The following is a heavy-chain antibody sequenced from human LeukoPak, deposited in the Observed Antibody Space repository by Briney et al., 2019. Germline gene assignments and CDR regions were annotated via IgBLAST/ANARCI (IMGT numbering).Heavy chain of an antibody. CDR1: GFNIKCAA. CDR3: ARDQGGYPDY. V-gene: IGHV3-23*01. Sequence: GGSLRLSCSASGFNIKCAAMNWVRQAPGKGLEWVSTIGSAGTDTYYPDSVEGRSTISRDTSRNALYLQVDSLRAEDAAVYYCARDQGGYPDYWGQGALVTVSS. J-gene: IGHJ4*02. D-gene: IGHD5-12*01. CDR2: IGSAGTDT.